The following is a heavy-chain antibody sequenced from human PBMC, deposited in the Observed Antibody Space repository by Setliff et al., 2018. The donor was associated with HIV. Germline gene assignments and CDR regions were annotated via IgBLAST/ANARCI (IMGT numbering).Heavy chain of an antibody. CDR3: ARPQYHQSSDAFDI. CDR1: GYSFTSYW. V-gene: IGHV5-51*01. Sequence: PGESLKISCKGSGYSFTSYWIGWVRQMPGKGLEWMGIIYPGDSDPRYSPSFQGQVTISVDKSINTAYLRWTSLKASDTALYYCARPQYHQSSDAFDIWGQGTMVTVSS. CDR2: IYPGDSDP. J-gene: IGHJ3*02.